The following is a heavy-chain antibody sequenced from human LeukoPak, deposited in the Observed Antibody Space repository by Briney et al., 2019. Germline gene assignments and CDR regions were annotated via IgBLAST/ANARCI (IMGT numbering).Heavy chain of an antibody. Sequence: GGSLRLSCAASGFTFSTYWMSWVRQVPGKGLEWVANIKQDGSERNYVDSVKGRFTISRDNAKDSLYLQMNSLRVEDTALYYCARGGISIFGVVIYMDVWGKGTTVTVSS. CDR3: ARGGISIFGVVIYMDV. D-gene: IGHD3-3*01. CDR1: GFTFSTYW. V-gene: IGHV3-7*03. CDR2: IKQDGSER. J-gene: IGHJ6*03.